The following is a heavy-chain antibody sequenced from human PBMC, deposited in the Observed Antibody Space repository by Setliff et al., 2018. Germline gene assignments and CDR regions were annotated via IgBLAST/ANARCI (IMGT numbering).Heavy chain of an antibody. D-gene: IGHD6-6*01. CDR1: GYTFTSYA. CDR2: INTNTGNP. V-gene: IGHV7-4-1*02. Sequence: ASVKVSCKASGYTFTSYAMNWVRQAPGQGLEWMGWINTNTGNPTYAQGSTGRFVFSLDTSVSTAYLQISSLKAEDTAVYYCTSSSSPRGGAFDIWARGQWSPSPQ. J-gene: IGHJ3*02. CDR3: TSSSSPRGGAFDI.